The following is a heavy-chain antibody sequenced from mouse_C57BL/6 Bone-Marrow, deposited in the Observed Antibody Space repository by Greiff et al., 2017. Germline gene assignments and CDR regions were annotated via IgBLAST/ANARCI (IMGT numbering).Heavy chain of an antibody. D-gene: IGHD2-3*01. Sequence: QVQLKQSGAELVKPGASVKMSCKASGYTFTSYWITWVKQRPGQGLEWIGDIYPGSGSTNYNEKFKSKATLTVDTSSSTAYMQLSSLTSEDSAVXYCARRGWLLRDFDYWGQGTTLTVSS. V-gene: IGHV1-55*01. J-gene: IGHJ2*01. CDR1: GYTFTSYW. CDR3: ARRGWLLRDFDY. CDR2: IYPGSGST.